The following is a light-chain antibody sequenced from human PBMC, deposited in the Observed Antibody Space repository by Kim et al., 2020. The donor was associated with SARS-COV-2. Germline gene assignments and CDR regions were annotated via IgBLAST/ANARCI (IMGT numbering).Light chain of an antibody. CDR2: STS. CDR3: QQFGRPPKT. J-gene: IGKJ1*01. Sequence: SPEKRATLSCRASDTVSTTYLAWYQHKPGQAPRLLIYSTSYRATDIPDRFSGTGSGTDFTLTINRLEPEDFAVYYCQQFGRPPKTFGQGTKVDIK. V-gene: IGKV3-20*01. CDR1: DTVSTTY.